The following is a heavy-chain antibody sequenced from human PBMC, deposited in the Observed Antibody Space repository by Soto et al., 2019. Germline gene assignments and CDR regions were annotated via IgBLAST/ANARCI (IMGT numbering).Heavy chain of an antibody. CDR2: ISAYNGNT. CDR1: GYTFTSYG. V-gene: IGHV1-18*01. J-gene: IGHJ6*02. CDR3: ARVNKQWLVGLYYYYYGMDV. D-gene: IGHD6-19*01. Sequence: VQLVQSGAEVKKPGASVKVSCKASGYTFTSYGISWVRQAPGQGLEWMGWISAYNGNTNYAQKLQGRVTMTTDTSTSTAYMELRSLRSDDTAVYYCARVNKQWLVGLYYYYYGMDVWGQGTTVTVSS.